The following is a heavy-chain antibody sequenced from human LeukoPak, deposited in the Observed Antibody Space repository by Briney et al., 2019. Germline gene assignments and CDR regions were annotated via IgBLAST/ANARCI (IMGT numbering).Heavy chain of an antibody. CDR1: GFTLSSYG. D-gene: IGHD3-10*01. CDR3: AKDGNYYGSGSYYTDY. J-gene: IGHJ4*02. V-gene: IGHV3-30*02. Sequence: GGSLRLSCAASGFTLSSYGMHWVRQAPGKGLEWVAFIRYDGSNKYYADSVKGRFTISRDNSKNTLYLQMNSLRAEDTAVYYCAKDGNYYGSGSYYTDYWGQGTLVTVSS. CDR2: IRYDGSNK.